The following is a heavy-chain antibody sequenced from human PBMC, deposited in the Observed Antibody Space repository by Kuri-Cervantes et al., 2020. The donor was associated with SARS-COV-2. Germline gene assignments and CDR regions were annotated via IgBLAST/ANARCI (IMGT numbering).Heavy chain of an antibody. CDR1: GFIFSSYW. Sequence: GGSLRLSCAASGFIFSSYWMSWVRQVPGKGLEWVANIKQRGNEKYYVDSVKGRFTISRDNAQNSLYLEMNSLRGEDTAVYYCARESRYVYGEFDFWGQGTLVTVS. CDR3: ARESRYVYGEFDF. V-gene: IGHV3-7*03. D-gene: IGHD5-18*01. J-gene: IGHJ4*02. CDR2: IKQRGNEK.